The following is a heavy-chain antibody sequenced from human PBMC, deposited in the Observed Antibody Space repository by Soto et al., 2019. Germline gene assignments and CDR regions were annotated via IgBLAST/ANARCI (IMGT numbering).Heavy chain of an antibody. V-gene: IGHV4-59*01. D-gene: IGHD3-9*01. J-gene: IGHJ5*02. CDR3: ASIILTGYYGLEP. CDR2: IYYTGKT. Sequence: QVQLQESGPGLVKPSETLSLTCSVSGDSLTSYYWTWVRQPPGKGLEWIGYIYYTGKTNYNPSLKSRVTISMDLSKNPFSLELRSLTAADTAVYYCASIILTGYYGLEPWGQGTLVIVSA. CDR1: GDSLTSYY.